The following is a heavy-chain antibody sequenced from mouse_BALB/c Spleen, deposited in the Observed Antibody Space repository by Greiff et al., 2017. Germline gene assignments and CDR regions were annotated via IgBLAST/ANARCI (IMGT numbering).Heavy chain of an antibody. CDR2: ISNLAYSI. D-gene: IGHD2-14*01. Sequence: EVKLVESGGGLVQPGGSRKLSCAASGFTFSDYGMAWVRQAPGKGPEWVAFISNLAYSIYYADTVTGRFTISRENAKNTLYLEMSSLRSEDTAMYYCARDGGYDLAWFAYWGQGTLVTVSA. J-gene: IGHJ3*01. V-gene: IGHV5-15*02. CDR3: ARDGGYDLAWFAY. CDR1: GFTFSDYG.